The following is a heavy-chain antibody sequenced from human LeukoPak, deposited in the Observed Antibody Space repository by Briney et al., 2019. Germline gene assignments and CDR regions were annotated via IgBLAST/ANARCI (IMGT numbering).Heavy chain of an antibody. D-gene: IGHD3-3*01. CDR2: IYYSGST. CDR1: GGSISRYY. J-gene: IGHJ6*03. Sequence: SETLSLTCTVSGGSISRYYWSWIRQPPGKGLEWIGYIYYSGSTNYNPSLKSRATISVDTSKNQFSLKLRSVTAADTAVYYCARTTYDSHYYFYMDVWGKGTTVTVSS. CDR3: ARTTYDSHYYFYMDV. V-gene: IGHV4-59*01.